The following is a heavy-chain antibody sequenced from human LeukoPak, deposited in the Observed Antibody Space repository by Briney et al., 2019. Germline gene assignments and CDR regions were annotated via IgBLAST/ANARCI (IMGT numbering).Heavy chain of an antibody. D-gene: IGHD3-10*02. CDR1: GFTFDDYT. CDR2: ISWNSGRK. J-gene: IGHJ6*04. Sequence: GGSLRLSCAASGFTFDDYTMFWVRQAPGKGLEWVSGISWNSGRKGYADSVKGRFTISRDNAKNSLYLQMNSLRAEDTAVYYCAELGITMIGGVWGKGTTVTISS. CDR3: AELGITMIGGV. V-gene: IGHV3-9*01.